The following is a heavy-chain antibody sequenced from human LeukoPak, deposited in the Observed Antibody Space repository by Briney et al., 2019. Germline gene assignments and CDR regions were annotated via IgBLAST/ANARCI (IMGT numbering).Heavy chain of an antibody. V-gene: IGHV3-7*01. CDR1: GFTFSSYW. D-gene: IGHD3-22*01. Sequence: PGGSLRLSCAASGFTFSSYWMSWVRQAPGKGLECVANIKEDGSEEYYVDSVKGRFSISRDNAKNSLYLQMNSLRAEDTAVYYCARDWLAGNPYHAFDHWGKGTMVTVSS. CDR2: IKEDGSEE. CDR3: ARDWLAGNPYHAFDH. J-gene: IGHJ3*01.